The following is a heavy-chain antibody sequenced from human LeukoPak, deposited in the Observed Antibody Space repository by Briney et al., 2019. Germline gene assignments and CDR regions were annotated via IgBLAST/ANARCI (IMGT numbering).Heavy chain of an antibody. D-gene: IGHD6-6*01. CDR1: GFIFSVYN. Sequence: GSLRLSCAASGFIFSVYNMNWVRQAPGKGLEWVSSISSSSSYIYYADSVKGRFTISRDNAKNSLYLQMNSLRAEDTAVYYCASSGIAARPVAFDIWGQGTMVTVSS. J-gene: IGHJ3*02. V-gene: IGHV3-21*01. CDR3: ASSGIAARPVAFDI. CDR2: ISSSSSYI.